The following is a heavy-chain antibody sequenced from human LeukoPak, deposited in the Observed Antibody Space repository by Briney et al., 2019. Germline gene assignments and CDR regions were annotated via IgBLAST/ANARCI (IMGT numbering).Heavy chain of an antibody. D-gene: IGHD1-26*01. V-gene: IGHV4-39*07. J-gene: IGHJ3*02. CDR2: IYYSGST. Sequence: PSETLSLTCTVSGGSISSSSYYWGWIRQPPGKGLEWIGSIYYSGSTYYNPSLKSRVTISVDTSKNQFSLKLSSVTAADTAVYYCARDPRDSGSYLRAFDIWGQGTMVTVSS. CDR1: GGSISSSSYY. CDR3: ARDPRDSGSYLRAFDI.